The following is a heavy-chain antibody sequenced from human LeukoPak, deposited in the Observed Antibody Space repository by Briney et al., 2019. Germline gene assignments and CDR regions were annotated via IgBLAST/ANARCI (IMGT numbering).Heavy chain of an antibody. CDR3: ARAVAALYCSSTSCPAYYYGMDV. CDR1: GYTFTSYG. Sequence: GASVKVSCKASGYTFTSYGISWVRQAPGQGLEWMGWISAYNGNTNHAQKLQGRVTMTTDTSTSTAYMELRSLRSDDTAVYYCARAVAALYCSSTSCPAYYYGMDVWGQGTTVTVSS. D-gene: IGHD2-2*01. CDR2: ISAYNGNT. V-gene: IGHV1-18*01. J-gene: IGHJ6*02.